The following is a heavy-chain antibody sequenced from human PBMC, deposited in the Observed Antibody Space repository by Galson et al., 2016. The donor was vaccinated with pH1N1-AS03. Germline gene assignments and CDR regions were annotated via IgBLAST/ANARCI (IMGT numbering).Heavy chain of an antibody. Sequence: SLRLSCAASGFIFEHYAMHWVRQAPGKGLEWVAGMSWHSEIIDYADSVKGRFTISRDNAQNSLYLQMSSLRPEDTAAYFCAKDLLSGGWFTAADSWGQGTLVTVSS. D-gene: IGHD6-19*01. CDR2: MSWHSEII. J-gene: IGHJ4*02. CDR1: GFIFEHYA. V-gene: IGHV3-9*01. CDR3: AKDLLSGGWFTAADS.